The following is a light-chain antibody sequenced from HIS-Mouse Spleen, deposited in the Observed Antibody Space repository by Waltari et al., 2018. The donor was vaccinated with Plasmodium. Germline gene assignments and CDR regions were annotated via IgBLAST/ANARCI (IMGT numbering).Light chain of an antibody. CDR2: EAS. J-gene: IGKJ2*01. CDR1: QAISNY. Sequence: DIQMTQSPSSLSASVGDRATLTCQASQAISNYLNWNQQKPGKAPKLLIYEASNLETGVPSRFSGSGSETDFTFTISSLQPEDIATYYCQQYDNLPYTFGQGTKLEIK. CDR3: QQYDNLPYT. V-gene: IGKV1-33*01.